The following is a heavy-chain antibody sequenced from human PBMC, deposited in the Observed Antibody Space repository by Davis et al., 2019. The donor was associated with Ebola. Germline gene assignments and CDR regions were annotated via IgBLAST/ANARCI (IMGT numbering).Heavy chain of an antibody. CDR1: GFTFSNYW. CDR3: ARVLAARPWYFDL. D-gene: IGHD6-6*01. Sequence: GESLKISCVASGFTFSNYWMSWVRQAPGKGLEWVANIKQDGSEKYYVDSVKGRFTISRDNAKNTLYLQMNSLRAEDTAVYYCARVLAARPWYFDLWGRGTLVTVSS. J-gene: IGHJ2*01. V-gene: IGHV3-7*01. CDR2: IKQDGSEK.